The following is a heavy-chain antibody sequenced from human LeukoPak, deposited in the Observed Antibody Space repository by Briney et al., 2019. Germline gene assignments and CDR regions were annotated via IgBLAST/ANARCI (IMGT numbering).Heavy chain of an antibody. CDR1: GFTFSNYW. J-gene: IGHJ4*02. V-gene: IGHV3-7*02. D-gene: IGHD3-10*01. CDR3: ARLSYDSGTHYTCYEY. CDR2: IKEDGSAK. Sequence: GGSLRLSCAASGFTFSNYWMRWARQAPGKGLEWVANIKEDGSAKYYVDSVKGRFTISRDNAKNSVYLQMNSLRAGDTAVYYCARLSYDSGTHYTCYEYWGQGTLVTVSS.